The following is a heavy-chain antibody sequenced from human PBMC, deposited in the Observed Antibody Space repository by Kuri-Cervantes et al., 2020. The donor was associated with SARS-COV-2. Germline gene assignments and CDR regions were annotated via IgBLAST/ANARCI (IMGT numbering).Heavy chain of an antibody. D-gene: IGHD2-15*01. CDR3: ARELPQDAFDI. CDR1: GGSISSYY. V-gene: IGHV4-59*12. J-gene: IGHJ3*02. Sequence: SETLSLTCTVSGGSISSYYWSWIRQPPGKGLEWIGYIYYSGSTYYNPSLKSRVTISVDTSKNQFSLKLSSVTAADTAVYYCARELPQDAFDIWGQGTMVTVSS. CDR2: IYYSGST.